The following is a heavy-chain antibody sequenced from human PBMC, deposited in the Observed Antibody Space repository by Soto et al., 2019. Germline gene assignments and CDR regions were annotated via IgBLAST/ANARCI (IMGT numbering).Heavy chain of an antibody. CDR1: GYTFTSYG. J-gene: IGHJ5*02. V-gene: IGHV1-18*01. CDR3: ASSPYDSSGLPLDWFYP. CDR2: INADNGNT. D-gene: IGHD3-22*01. Sequence: QVQLVQSGAEVKTPGASVKVSCKASGYTFTSYGISWVRQAPGQGLEWMEWINADNGNTHYAQKLQGRVTMTTDTSTRTADMALRSLRSADTAVYYCASSPYDSSGLPLDWFYPWGQRNLVPVAS.